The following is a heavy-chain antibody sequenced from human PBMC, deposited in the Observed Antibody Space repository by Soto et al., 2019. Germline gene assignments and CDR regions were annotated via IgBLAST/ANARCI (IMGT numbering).Heavy chain of an antibody. CDR1: GGSISTYY. Sequence: ASETLSLTCTVSGGSISTYYCSWIRQPAGKGLEWIGRIYASGSTNYNPSLKSRVTMSVATSKNQFSLKLSSVTAADTAVYYCARGGMVIIPTATAFDYWGQGTLVTVSS. D-gene: IGHD2-2*01. CDR3: ARGGMVIIPTATAFDY. CDR2: IYASGST. J-gene: IGHJ4*02. V-gene: IGHV4-4*07.